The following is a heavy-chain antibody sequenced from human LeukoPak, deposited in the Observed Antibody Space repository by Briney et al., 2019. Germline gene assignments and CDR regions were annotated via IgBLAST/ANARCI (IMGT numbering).Heavy chain of an antibody. CDR3: AKSRGGGIAAATAYFDY. J-gene: IGHJ4*02. CDR2: ISWNSGSI. CDR1: RFTFDDYA. D-gene: IGHD6-13*01. V-gene: IGHV3-9*01. Sequence: GGSLRLSCAASRFTFDDYAMHWVRQAPGKGLEWVSGISWNSGSIGYADSVKGRFTISRDNAKNSLYLQMNSLRAEDTALYYCAKSRGGGIAAATAYFDYWGQGTLVTVSS.